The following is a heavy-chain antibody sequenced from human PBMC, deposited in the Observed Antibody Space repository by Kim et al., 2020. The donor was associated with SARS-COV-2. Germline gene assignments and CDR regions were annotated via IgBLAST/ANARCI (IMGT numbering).Heavy chain of an antibody. V-gene: IGHV4-39*01. Sequence: SETLSLTCTVSGGSISSSSYYWGWIRQPPGKGLEWIGSIYYGGSTYYNPSLKSRVTISVDTSKNQFSLKLSSVTDADTDVYYCARYDILTGYFDYWGQGTLVTVSS. CDR2: IYYGGST. D-gene: IGHD3-9*01. CDR3: ARYDILTGYFDY. CDR1: GGSISSSSYY. J-gene: IGHJ4*02.